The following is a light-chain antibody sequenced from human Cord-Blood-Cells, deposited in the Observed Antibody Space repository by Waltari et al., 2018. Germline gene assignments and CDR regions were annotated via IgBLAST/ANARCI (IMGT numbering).Light chain of an antibody. V-gene: IGKV3-15*01. CDR1: QCGSSN. CDR3: QQYNYWPRVTGVA. CDR2: GAS. J-gene: IGKJ1*01. Sequence: EIVMTQSPATLSVSPGERATLSCRATQCGSSNLAWYQQKPGQAPRLLSSGASTRATGIPATFSGNGSGTEFTLTISSLQSEDFAVYYCQQYNYWPRVTGVAFGQGTKVEIK.